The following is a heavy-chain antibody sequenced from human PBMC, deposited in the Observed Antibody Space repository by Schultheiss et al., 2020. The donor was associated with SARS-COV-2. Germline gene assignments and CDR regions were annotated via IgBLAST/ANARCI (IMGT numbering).Heavy chain of an antibody. D-gene: IGHD2-21*02. CDR1: GFTFSSYG. CDR3: ARATGDPWGVFDY. V-gene: IGHV3-33*08. CDR2: IWYDGSNK. J-gene: IGHJ4*02. Sequence: GGSLRLSCAASGFTFSSYGMHWVRQAPGKGLEWVAVIWYDGSNKYYADSVKGRFTISRDNSKNTLYLQMNSLRAEDTAVYYCARATGDPWGVFDYWGQGTLVTVSS.